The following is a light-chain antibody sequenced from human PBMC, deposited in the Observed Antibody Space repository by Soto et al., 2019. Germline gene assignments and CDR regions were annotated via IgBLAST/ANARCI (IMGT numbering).Light chain of an antibody. CDR3: QSYDNSLSAWV. CDR2: ANT. CDR1: SSNIGAVFD. J-gene: IGLJ3*02. V-gene: IGLV1-40*01. Sequence: QSVLTQPPSVSGAPGQRVTISCTGSSSNIGAVFDVHWYQQLPGTAPKLLIYANTNRPSGVPDRFSGSKSGTSASLAITGLQAEDEADYYCQSYDNSLSAWVFGGGTKL.